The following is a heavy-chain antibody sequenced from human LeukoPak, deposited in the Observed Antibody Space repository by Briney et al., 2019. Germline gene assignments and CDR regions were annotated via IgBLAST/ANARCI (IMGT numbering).Heavy chain of an antibody. J-gene: IGHJ3*02. CDR2: INPNSGGT. V-gene: IGHV1-2*02. CDR3: ARDSKQWLENMLRTAPSVAFDI. D-gene: IGHD6-19*01. CDR1: GYTFTGYY. Sequence: ASVKVSCKASGYTFTGYYMHWVRQAPGQGLEWMGWINPNSGGTNYAQKFQGRVTMTRDTSISTAYMELSRLRSDDTAVYYCARDSKQWLENMLRTAPSVAFDIWGQGTMVTVSS.